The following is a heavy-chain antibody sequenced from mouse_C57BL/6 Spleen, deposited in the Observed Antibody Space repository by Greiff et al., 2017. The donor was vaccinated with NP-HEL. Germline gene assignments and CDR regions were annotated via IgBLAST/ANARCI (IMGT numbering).Heavy chain of an antibody. V-gene: IGHV5-9*01. Sequence: DVHLVESGGGLVKPGGSLKLSCAASGFTFSSYTMSWVRQTPEKRLEWVATISGGGGNTYYPDSVKGRFTISRDNAKNTLYLQMSSLRSEDTALYYCARQRNPYAMDYWGQGTSVTVSS. CDR1: GFTFSSYT. J-gene: IGHJ4*01. CDR3: ARQRNPYAMDY. CDR2: ISGGGGNT.